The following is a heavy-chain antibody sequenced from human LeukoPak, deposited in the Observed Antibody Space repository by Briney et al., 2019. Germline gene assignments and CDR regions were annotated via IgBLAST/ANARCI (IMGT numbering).Heavy chain of an antibody. CDR2: ISWDSGSM. Sequence: GGSLRLSCAASGFIFDDCAMHWVRNAPGKGLEWVSGISWDSGSMGYADSVKGRFTISRENVKNSLFLQMNSLRVDDTAFYYCVKDVRYYYDSRGYFDSWGEGTLVSVSS. V-gene: IGHV3-9*01. J-gene: IGHJ5*01. CDR1: GFIFDDCA. D-gene: IGHD3-22*01. CDR3: VKDVRYYYDSRGYFDS.